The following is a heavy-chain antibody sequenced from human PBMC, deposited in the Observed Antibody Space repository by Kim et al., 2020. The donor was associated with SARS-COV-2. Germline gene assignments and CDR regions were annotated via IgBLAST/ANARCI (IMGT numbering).Heavy chain of an antibody. D-gene: IGHD2-15*01. J-gene: IGHJ4*02. CDR2: IDVANTNT. CDR1: GYTFTSYC. CDR3: ARDGRSVDYCFGY. Sequence: ASVKVSCKASGYTFTSYCLHWVRQAPGQSLEWMGWIDVANTNTHYAENFQGRVTISRDTSATTVYMELSSLRSEDTAVYYCARDGRSVDYCFGYWGQGTLVTVSP. V-gene: IGHV1-3*01.